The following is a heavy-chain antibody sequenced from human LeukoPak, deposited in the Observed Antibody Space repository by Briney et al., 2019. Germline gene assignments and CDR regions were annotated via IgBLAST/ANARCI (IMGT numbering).Heavy chain of an antibody. CDR2: IYSGGST. D-gene: IGHD1-1*01. V-gene: IGHV3-53*01. CDR3: ARDHPYNNIDY. CDR1: GFTVSSNY. J-gene: IGHJ4*02. Sequence: GGSLRLSCAASGFTVSSNYMSWVRQAPGKGLEWVSVIYSGGSTYYADSVKGRFTISRDNSKNTLYLQMNSLRAEDTAVYYCARDHPYNNIDYWGQGTLVTVSS.